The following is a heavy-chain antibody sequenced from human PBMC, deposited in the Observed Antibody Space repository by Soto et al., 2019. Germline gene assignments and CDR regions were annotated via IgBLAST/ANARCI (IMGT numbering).Heavy chain of an antibody. Sequence: QVQLQESGPGLVKPSETLSLTCTVSGGSVSSGSYNWSWIRQPPGKGLEWIGHIYYSGSTNYNPSLKSRVTMSLDTSKNQFSLKLSSVNAADTAVYYCARIKLDSSGWWFDYWGQGTLVTVSS. J-gene: IGHJ4*02. V-gene: IGHV4-61*01. CDR3: ARIKLDSSGWWFDY. CDR1: GGSVSSGSYN. CDR2: IYYSGST. D-gene: IGHD6-19*01.